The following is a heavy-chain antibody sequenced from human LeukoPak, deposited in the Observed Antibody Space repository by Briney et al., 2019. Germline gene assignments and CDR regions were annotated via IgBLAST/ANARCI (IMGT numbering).Heavy chain of an antibody. J-gene: IGHJ3*02. CDR1: GFSLSTRGVR. D-gene: IGHD3-3*02. CDR3: AHSTFSGGAFDI. CDR2: IYWDDDK. Sequence: SGPTLVNPTQTLTLTCTFSGFSLSTRGVRVGWIRQPPGKALEWLALIYWDDDKRYSPSLKNRLTITKDTSKNHVVLTMTNMDPVDTATYYCAHSTFSGGAFDIWGQGTMVTVS. V-gene: IGHV2-5*02.